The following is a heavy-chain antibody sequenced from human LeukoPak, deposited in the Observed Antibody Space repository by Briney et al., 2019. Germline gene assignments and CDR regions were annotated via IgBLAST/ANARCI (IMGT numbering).Heavy chain of an antibody. CDR2: IWNDGSNK. Sequence: GRSLRLSCAASGFTFSSYGMHWVRHAPGKGLEWVAVIWNDGSNKYYADPVKGRFTISRDNSKNTLYLQMDSLRAEDTAVYYCARWVVRSGSYYLDYWGQGTLVTVSS. CDR3: ARWVVRSGSYYLDY. CDR1: GFTFSSYG. V-gene: IGHV3-33*01. D-gene: IGHD3-10*01. J-gene: IGHJ4*02.